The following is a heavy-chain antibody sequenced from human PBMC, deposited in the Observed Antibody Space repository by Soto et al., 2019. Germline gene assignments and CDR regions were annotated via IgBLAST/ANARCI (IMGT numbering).Heavy chain of an antibody. J-gene: IGHJ6*02. CDR1: GFTFSSYS. Sequence: EVQLVESGGGLVKPGGSLRLSCAASGFTFSSYSMNWVRQAPGKGLEWVSSISSSSSYIYYADSVKGRFTISRDNDKNSLYLQMNSLRAEDTAVYYCARDGILWFGELLTLRVVWGQGTTVTVSS. CDR3: ARDGILWFGELLTLRVV. V-gene: IGHV3-21*01. CDR2: ISSSSSYI. D-gene: IGHD3-10*01.